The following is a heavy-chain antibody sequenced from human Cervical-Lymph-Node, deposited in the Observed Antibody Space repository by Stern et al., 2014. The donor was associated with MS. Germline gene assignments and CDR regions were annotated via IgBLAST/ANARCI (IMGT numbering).Heavy chain of an antibody. CDR2: LNPNSGDA. V-gene: IGHV1-2*05. D-gene: IGHD5-24*01. J-gene: IGHJ5*01. CDR3: VREDGTPHNWFDP. Sequence: QVQLVQSGAEVRKPGASVKVSCATSGYTFTAYYIHWVRLAPGQGLEWMGRLNPNSGDANFAQKFQGRVAMTRDTSINTAYMEMSRLGSDDTGYYYCVREDGTPHNWFDPWGQGTLVTVSS. CDR1: GYTFTAYY.